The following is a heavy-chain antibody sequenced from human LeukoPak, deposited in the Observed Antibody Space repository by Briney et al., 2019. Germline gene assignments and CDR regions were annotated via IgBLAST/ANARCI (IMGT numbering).Heavy chain of an antibody. J-gene: IGHJ1*01. V-gene: IGHV1-18*01. CDR3: ARDYDSSGYYRYFQH. CDR2: ISAYNGNT. Sequence: ASVKVSCKASGYTFNSYGINWVRQAPGQGLEWMGCISAYNGNTNYAQKLQGRVTMTTDTSTSTAYMELRSLRSDDTAVYYCARDYDSSGYYRYFQHWGQGTLVTVSS. CDR1: GYTFNSYG. D-gene: IGHD3-22*01.